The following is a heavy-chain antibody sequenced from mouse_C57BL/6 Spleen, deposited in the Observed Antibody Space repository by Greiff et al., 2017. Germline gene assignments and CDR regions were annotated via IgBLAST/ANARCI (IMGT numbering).Heavy chain of an antibody. Sequence: EVQGVESGGGLVKPGGSLKLSCAASGFTFSSYAMSWVRQTPEKRLEWVATISDGGSYPYYPDNVKGRFTLSRDNAKNNLYLQMSNLKSEDTAMYYCARDVANWDEGVSDFDYWGKGTTRTVSS. V-gene: IGHV5-4*01. CDR1: GFTFSSYA. D-gene: IGHD4-1*01. J-gene: IGHJ2*01. CDR2: ISDGGSYP. CDR3: ARDVANWDEGVSDFDY.